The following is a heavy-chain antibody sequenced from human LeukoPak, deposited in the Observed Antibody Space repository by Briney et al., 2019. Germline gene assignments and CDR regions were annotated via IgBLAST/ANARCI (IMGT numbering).Heavy chain of an antibody. Sequence: SETLSLTCTVSGDSITSFYWSWIRQPPEKGLEWIGSAYYSGITNYNPSPKSRVTMSVDTSKKQFSLDLNSVTAADTAVYYCASTGSGSTDFWGQGTLVTVSS. V-gene: IGHV4-59*01. J-gene: IGHJ4*02. CDR3: ASTGSGSTDF. CDR2: AYYSGIT. D-gene: IGHD1-26*01. CDR1: GDSITSFY.